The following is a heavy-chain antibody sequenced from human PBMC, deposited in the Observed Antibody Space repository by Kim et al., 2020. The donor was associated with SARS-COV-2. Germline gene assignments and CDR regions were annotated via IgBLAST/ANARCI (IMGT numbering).Heavy chain of an antibody. CDR1: GGSISTYF. Sequence: SETLSLTCSVSGGSISTYFWSWIRQPPGKGLEWLGYVYYTGSTKYNPSLKSRLTMSIDTDKIQFSLQLTSVTAADTAVYYCVRSIDTGVWTGSWDVWGQGTTVIVSS. J-gene: IGHJ6*02. V-gene: IGHV4-59*08. D-gene: IGHD3-3*01. CDR3: VRSIDTGVWTGSWDV. CDR2: VYYTGST.